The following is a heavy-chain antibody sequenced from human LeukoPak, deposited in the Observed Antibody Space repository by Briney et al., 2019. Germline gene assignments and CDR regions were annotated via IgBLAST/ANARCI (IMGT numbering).Heavy chain of an antibody. J-gene: IGHJ6*02. D-gene: IGHD6-19*01. CDR2: IWYDGSSK. V-gene: IGHV3-33*01. CDR1: GFTFSSYG. Sequence: PGGSLRLSCAASGFTFSSYGMHWVRQAPGKGLEWVAVIWYDGSSKYFADSVKGRFTISRDDSKNALYLQMNSLTAEDTAVYYCAREGEGALAGGTYYYYSYGMAVCGQRTTVTAPS. CDR3: AREGEGALAGGTYYYYSYGMAV.